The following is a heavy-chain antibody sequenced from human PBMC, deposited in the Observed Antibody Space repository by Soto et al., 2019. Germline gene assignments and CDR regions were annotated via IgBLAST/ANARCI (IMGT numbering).Heavy chain of an antibody. CDR1: GFTFSNYG. D-gene: IGHD1-26*01. CDR3: ASDLVGASDSYGLDV. V-gene: IGHV3-33*01. Sequence: GGSLRLSCASSGFTFSNYGMHWVRQATGRGMAWGAIIWHDGNNKYYADSVRGPFIISRYNSNNRLYLQMNSLTAEDTAVYYCASDLVGASDSYGLDVWGQGTPVTVSS. J-gene: IGHJ6*02. CDR2: IWHDGNNK.